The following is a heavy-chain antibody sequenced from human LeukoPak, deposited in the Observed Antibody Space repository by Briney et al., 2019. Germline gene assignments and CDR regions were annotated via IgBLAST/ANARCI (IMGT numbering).Heavy chain of an antibody. CDR1: GGSFSGYY. Sequence: PSETLSLTCAVYGGSFSGYYWNWIRQPPGKGLEWIGEINHSGSTNYNPSLKSRVTILLDTSKNQFSLKLTSVTAADTAVYYCAEIRSWRGYWGQGTLVTVSS. V-gene: IGHV4-34*01. CDR3: AEIRSWRGY. D-gene: IGHD3-3*01. J-gene: IGHJ4*02. CDR2: INHSGST.